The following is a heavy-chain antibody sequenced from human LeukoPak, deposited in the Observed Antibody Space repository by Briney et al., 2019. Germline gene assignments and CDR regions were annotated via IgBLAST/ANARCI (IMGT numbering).Heavy chain of an antibody. J-gene: IGHJ4*02. D-gene: IGHD2-21*02. V-gene: IGHV3-74*01. Sequence: PGGSLRLSCAASGFTFSSYWMHWVRQAPGKGLVWVSRINTDGSSTSYADSVKGRSTISRDNAKNTLYLQMNSLRAEDTAVYYCAKGPVVVTASHFDYWGQGTLVTVSS. CDR1: GFTFSSYW. CDR3: AKGPVVVTASHFDY. CDR2: INTDGSST.